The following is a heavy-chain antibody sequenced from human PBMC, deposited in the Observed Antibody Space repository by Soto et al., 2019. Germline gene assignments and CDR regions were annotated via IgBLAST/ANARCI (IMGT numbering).Heavy chain of an antibody. CDR2: IYYSGST. Sequence: QVQLQESGPGLVKPSQTLSLTCTVSGGSISSGGYYWSWIRQHPGKGLEWIGYIYYSGSTYYNPSLESRVTISVDTSKNQCSLKLRSVTAADTAVYYCARRDSTLYGGGGHFDSWGQGTLVTVSS. CDR1: GGSISSGGYY. D-gene: IGHD3-16*01. J-gene: IGHJ4*02. CDR3: ARRDSTLYGGGGHFDS. V-gene: IGHV4-31*03.